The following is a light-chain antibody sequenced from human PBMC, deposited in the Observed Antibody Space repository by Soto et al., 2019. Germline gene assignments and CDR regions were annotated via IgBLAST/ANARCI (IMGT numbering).Light chain of an antibody. CDR1: SSDVGTYNY. V-gene: IGLV2-14*01. CDR3: SSYASTSTLVV. Sequence: QAVVTQPASVSGSPGQSITISCTGTSSDVGTYNYVSWYQQHPGKAPKLIIYDVSTRPSGLSNRFSGSKSGNTASLTISGRQAEDEADYFCSSYASTSTLVVFGGGTKVTVL. CDR2: DVS. J-gene: IGLJ2*01.